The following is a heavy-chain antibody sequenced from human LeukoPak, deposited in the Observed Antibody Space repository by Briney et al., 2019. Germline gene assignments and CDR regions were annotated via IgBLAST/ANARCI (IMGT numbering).Heavy chain of an antibody. CDR1: GYTFTGYY. CDR2: INPNSGGT. Sequence: GASVKVSCKASGYTFTGYYMHWVRQAPGQGLEWMGRINPNSGGTNYAQKFQGRVTMTRDTSISTAYMELSRLRSDDTAVYYCARGPRTYYYGSGNNYWGQGTLVTVSS. J-gene: IGHJ4*02. V-gene: IGHV1-2*06. D-gene: IGHD3-10*01. CDR3: ARGPRTYYYGSGNNY.